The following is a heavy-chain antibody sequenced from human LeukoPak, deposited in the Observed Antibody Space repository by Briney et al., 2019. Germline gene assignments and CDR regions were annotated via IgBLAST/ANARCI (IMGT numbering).Heavy chain of an antibody. D-gene: IGHD6-19*01. CDR1: GGSISSNTYC. V-gene: IGHV4-39*07. J-gene: IGHJ4*02. CDR2: VYSTGNT. CDR3: ASGYSSGWLPFDY. Sequence: SETLSLTCTVSGGSISSNTYCWGWIRQPPGEGLGWIASVYSTGNTFYNPSLKSRVTISVDTSKNQFSLKLSSVTAADTAVYYCASGYSSGWLPFDYWGQGTLVTVSS.